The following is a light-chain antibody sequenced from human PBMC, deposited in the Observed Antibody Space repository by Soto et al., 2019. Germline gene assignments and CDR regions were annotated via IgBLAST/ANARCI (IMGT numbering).Light chain of an antibody. Sequence: SYELTQPPSVSAAPGRTARISVGANNIESQSVHWYQLRPGQAPVLVIYYDRDRPSGIPERFSGSNSGNTATLTISRVEAEDEADYYCQVWDSTTEHVVFGGGTKLNVL. V-gene: IGLV3-21*04. CDR3: QVWDSTTEHVV. CDR1: NIESQS. CDR2: YDR. J-gene: IGLJ2*01.